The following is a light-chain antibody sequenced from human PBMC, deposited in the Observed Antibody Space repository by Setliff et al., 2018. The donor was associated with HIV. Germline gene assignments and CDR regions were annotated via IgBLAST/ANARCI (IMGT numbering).Light chain of an antibody. Sequence: ALTQPRSVSGSPGQSVTFSCTGSSSDIGAYNYVSWYQQHPGKAPKLIVYDVTKRPSGVPDRFSGSKSGDTASLTISGLQSEDEADYYCCSYAGTYTYLFGTGTKVTVL. J-gene: IGLJ1*01. CDR3: CSYAGTYTYL. V-gene: IGLV2-11*01. CDR1: SSDIGAYNY. CDR2: DVT.